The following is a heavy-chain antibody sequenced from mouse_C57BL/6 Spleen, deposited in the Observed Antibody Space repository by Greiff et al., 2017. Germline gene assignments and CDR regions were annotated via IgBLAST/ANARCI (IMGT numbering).Heavy chain of an antibody. J-gene: IGHJ1*03. V-gene: IGHV1-22*01. CDR2: INPNNGGT. D-gene: IGHD2-1*01. Sequence: VQLKQSGPELVKPGASVKMSCKASGYTFTDYNMHWVKQSHGKSLEWIGYINPNNGGTSYNQKFKGKATLTVNKASSPAYMELRSLTSEDSAVYYCAREGGNYGYFDVWGTGTTVTVSS. CDR1: GYTFTDYN. CDR3: AREGGNYGYFDV.